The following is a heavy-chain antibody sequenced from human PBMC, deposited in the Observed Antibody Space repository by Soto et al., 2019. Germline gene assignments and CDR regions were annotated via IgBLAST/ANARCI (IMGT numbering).Heavy chain of an antibody. V-gene: IGHV1-3*01. D-gene: IGHD7-27*01. Sequence: GASVKVSCKASGYTFSSYAMHWVRQAPGQRLEWMGWINAGYGNTESSQKFQDRVTIPRDTSASTAYMELTSLRSEDTAVYYCARDTGDGTFDFWGQGTLVTVPS. J-gene: IGHJ4*02. CDR3: ARDTGDGTFDF. CDR1: GYTFSSYA. CDR2: INAGYGNT.